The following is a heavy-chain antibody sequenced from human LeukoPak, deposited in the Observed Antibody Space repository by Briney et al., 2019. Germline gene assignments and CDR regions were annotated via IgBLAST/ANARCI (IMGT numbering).Heavy chain of an antibody. J-gene: IGHJ4*02. Sequence: SGGSLRLSCAASGFSFSSYGMHWVRQAPGKGLEWVAVTWYEGSNKYYVDSVQGRFTISRDNSKNTLYLQMNSLRGEDTAVYYCVRLGSGWSFDYWGQGTLVTVSS. CDR1: GFSFSSYG. CDR3: VRLGSGWSFDY. V-gene: IGHV3-33*01. D-gene: IGHD6-19*01. CDR2: TWYEGSNK.